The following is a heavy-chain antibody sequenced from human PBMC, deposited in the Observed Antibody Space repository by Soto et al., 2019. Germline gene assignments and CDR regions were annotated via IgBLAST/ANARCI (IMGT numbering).Heavy chain of an antibody. CDR2: INSDGSST. CDR3: VRDSDFDSSGYYGNALEI. J-gene: IGHJ3*02. D-gene: IGHD3-22*01. Sequence: PGGSLRLSCPASGFTFSSYWMHWVRQAPGKGLVLVSLINSDGSSTSYSDSVKGRFTISRANEKNTLYLQMNSTRAEDTAVYYCVRDSDFDSSGYYGNALEIWGQGKMVTVSS. V-gene: IGHV3-74*01. CDR1: GFTFSSYW.